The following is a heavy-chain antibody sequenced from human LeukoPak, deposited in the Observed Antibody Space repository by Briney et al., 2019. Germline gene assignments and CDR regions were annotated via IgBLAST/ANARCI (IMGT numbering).Heavy chain of an antibody. CDR1: GYTFTGYF. Sequence: ASVKVSCKASGYTFTGYFIHWVRQAPGQGLEWMGWINPNSGGTNYAQKFQGRVTMTRDTSIITAYMELSRLSSDDTAVYYCARERVGMATIHFDYWGQGTLVTVSS. CDR3: ARERVGMATIHFDY. J-gene: IGHJ4*02. D-gene: IGHD5-24*01. CDR2: INPNSGGT. V-gene: IGHV1-2*02.